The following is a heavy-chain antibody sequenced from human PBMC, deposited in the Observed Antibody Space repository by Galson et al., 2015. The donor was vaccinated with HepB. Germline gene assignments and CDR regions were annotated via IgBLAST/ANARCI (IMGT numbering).Heavy chain of an antibody. CDR2: ISYDGSNK. V-gene: IGHV3-30-3*01. J-gene: IGHJ6*02. Sequence: SLRLSCAASGFTFSSYAMHWVRQAPGKGLEWVAVISYDGSNKYYADSVKGRFTISRDNSKNTLYLQMNSLRAEDTAVYYCARLLERFLEWLSSDYYGMDVWGQGTTVTVSS. D-gene: IGHD3-3*01. CDR1: GFTFSSYA. CDR3: ARLLERFLEWLSSDYYGMDV.